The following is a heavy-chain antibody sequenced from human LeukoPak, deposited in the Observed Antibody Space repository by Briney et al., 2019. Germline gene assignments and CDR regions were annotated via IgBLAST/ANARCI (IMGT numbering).Heavy chain of an antibody. Sequence: GGSLRLSCAASGFTFSSYSMNWVRQAPGKGLEWVSSISSSSSYIYYADSVKGRFTISRDNAKNSLYLQMNSLRAEDTAVYYCARDPTSAGYCSSTSCYTVAWGQGTLVTVSS. V-gene: IGHV3-21*01. CDR3: ARDPTSAGYCSSTSCYTVA. J-gene: IGHJ5*02. CDR1: GFTFSSYS. CDR2: ISSSSSYI. D-gene: IGHD2-2*03.